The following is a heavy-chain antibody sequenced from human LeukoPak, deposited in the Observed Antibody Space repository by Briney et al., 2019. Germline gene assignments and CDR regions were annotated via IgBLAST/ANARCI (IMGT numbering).Heavy chain of an antibody. D-gene: IGHD3-9*01. J-gene: IGHJ4*02. Sequence: GGSLRLSCAASGFTFSSYSMNWVRQAPGKGLEWVSSISSSRSYIYYAESVKGRFTISRDKAKNSLYLQMNSLRAEDTAVYYCARDTWGYDILTGLGDYWGQGTLVTVSS. CDR1: GFTFSSYS. V-gene: IGHV3-21*01. CDR2: ISSSRSYI. CDR3: ARDTWGYDILTGLGDY.